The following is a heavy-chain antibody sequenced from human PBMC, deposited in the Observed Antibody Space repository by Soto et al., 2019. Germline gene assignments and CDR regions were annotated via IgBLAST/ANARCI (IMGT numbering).Heavy chain of an antibody. J-gene: IGHJ3*02. CDR3: VADYAATDNFDI. D-gene: IGHD2-2*01. CDR2: ISYDGNNK. CDR1: GFTFSSYG. Sequence: GGSLRLSCAASGFTFSSYGMHWVRQAPGKGLEWAAVISYDGNNKYYAESVKGRFTISRDTSKNTLYLQMNSLRPEDTAVYYCVADYAATDNFDIWGRGTMVTVSS. V-gene: IGHV3-30*03.